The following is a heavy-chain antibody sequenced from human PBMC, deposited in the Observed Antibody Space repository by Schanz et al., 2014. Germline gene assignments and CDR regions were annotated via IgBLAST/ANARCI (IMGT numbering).Heavy chain of an antibody. CDR2: VSSRSDEI. CDR1: GFSFSTYW. J-gene: IGHJ3*02. D-gene: IGHD3-10*01. CDR3: AKGRFGELSAFDI. Sequence: EEQLVESGGGLVQPGGSLRLSCAASGFSFSTYWMSWVRQAPGKGLEWVAAVSSRSDEIKYADSVRGRFTISRDNSKNTLYLQMNSLRAEDTAVYYCAKGRFGELSAFDIWGQGTMVTVSS. V-gene: IGHV3-23*04.